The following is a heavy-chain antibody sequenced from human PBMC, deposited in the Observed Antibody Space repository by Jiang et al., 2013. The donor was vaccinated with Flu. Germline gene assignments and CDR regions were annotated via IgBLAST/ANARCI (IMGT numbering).Heavy chain of an antibody. Sequence: VQLLESGGGVVQPGRSLRLSCAASGFPFSAYAMHWVRQAPGKGLEWVAVMSYDGSDKYYADSVKGRFTISRDNPKNTLYLQMNSLRLEDTAVYYCARDGCRSTSCYGLYHYYYGMDVWGQGTTVTVSS. D-gene: IGHD2-2*01. CDR3: ARDGCRSTSCYGLYHYYYGMDV. V-gene: IGHV3-30-3*01. CDR1: GFPFSAYA. J-gene: IGHJ6*02. CDR2: MSYDGSDK.